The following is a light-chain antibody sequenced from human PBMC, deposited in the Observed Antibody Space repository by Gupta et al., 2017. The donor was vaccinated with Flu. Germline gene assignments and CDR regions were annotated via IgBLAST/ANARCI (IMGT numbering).Light chain of an antibody. CDR1: QGIRNS. Sequence: DIQMTQSPSSLSASVGDRVTVTCQASQGIRNSLTWYQHKRGKAPKLLIYDASNWATGVPSRFSGGGSGTDFTFTISSLQPEDIATYYCHQYDDPLWITFGRGTKVDIK. J-gene: IGKJ4*01. CDR3: HQYDDPLWIT. CDR2: DAS. V-gene: IGKV1-33*01.